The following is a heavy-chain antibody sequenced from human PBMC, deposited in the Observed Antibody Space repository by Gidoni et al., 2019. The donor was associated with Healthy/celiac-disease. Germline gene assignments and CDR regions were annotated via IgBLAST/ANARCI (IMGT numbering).Heavy chain of an antibody. V-gene: IGHV1-69*01. Sequence: QVQLVQSGAEVKKPGSSVKVSCQASGGTFSSSALSWVRQAPGQGLEWMGGIIPSFGTANYAQKFQGRVTITADESTSTAYMELSSLRSEDTAVYYCARPKRRYCSSTSCQNYYYYYMDVWGKGTTVTVSS. J-gene: IGHJ6*03. CDR1: GGTFSSSA. CDR3: ARPKRRYCSSTSCQNYYYYYMDV. CDR2: IIPSFGTA. D-gene: IGHD2-2*01.